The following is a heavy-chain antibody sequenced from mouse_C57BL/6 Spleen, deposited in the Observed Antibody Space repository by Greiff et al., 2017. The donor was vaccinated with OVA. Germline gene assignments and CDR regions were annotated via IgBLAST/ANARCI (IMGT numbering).Heavy chain of an antibody. J-gene: IGHJ3*01. Sequence: QVQLKESGAELVRPGASVTLSCKASGYTFTDYEMHWVKQTPVHGLEWIGAIDPETGGTAYNQKFKGKAILTADKSSSTAYMELRSLTSEDSAVYYCTREGYGNQAWFAYWGQGTLVTVSA. CDR3: TREGYGNQAWFAY. CDR1: GYTFTDYE. V-gene: IGHV1-15*01. D-gene: IGHD2-1*01. CDR2: IDPETGGT.